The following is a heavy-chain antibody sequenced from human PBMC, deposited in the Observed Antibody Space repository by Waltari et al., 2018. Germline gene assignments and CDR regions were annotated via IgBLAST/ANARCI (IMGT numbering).Heavy chain of an antibody. D-gene: IGHD3-22*01. J-gene: IGHJ4*02. CDR2: INAGNGNT. CDR1: GYTFTSYA. V-gene: IGHV1-3*01. Sequence: QVQLVQSGAEVKKPGASAKVYCKASGYTFTSYAMHWVPQAPGERLEWMGWINAGNGNTKHSQKFQGRVTITRDTSASTAYMELSSLRSEDTAVYYCARDYYYDSSGRAGYFDYWGQGTLVTVSS. CDR3: ARDYYYDSSGRAGYFDY.